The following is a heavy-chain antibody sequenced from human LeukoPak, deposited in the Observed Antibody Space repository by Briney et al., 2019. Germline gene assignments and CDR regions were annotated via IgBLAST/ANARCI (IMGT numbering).Heavy chain of an antibody. CDR2: ISYDGSNK. V-gene: IGHV3-30*18. D-gene: IGHD5-18*01. J-gene: IGHJ4*02. CDR1: GFTFSSYG. CDR3: AKDSGGYTYIFDH. Sequence: GGSLRLSCAASGFTFSSYGIHWVRQAPGKGLEWVAVISYDGSNKYYADSVKGRFTISRDNSKNTLQLQMSSLRAEDTAVYNCAKDSGGYTYIFDHWGQGTLVTVSS.